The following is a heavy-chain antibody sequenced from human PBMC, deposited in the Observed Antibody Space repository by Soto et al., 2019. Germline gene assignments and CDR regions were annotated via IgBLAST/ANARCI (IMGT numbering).Heavy chain of an antibody. Sequence: QVQLVESGGGVAQPGRSLRLSCAASGFTFSSYGMHWVRQAPGKGLEWVAVISYDGSNKYYADSVKGRFTISRDNSKNTLYLQMNSLRAEDTAVYYCAKVGGLREDDDAFDIWGQGTMVTVSS. J-gene: IGHJ3*02. CDR2: ISYDGSNK. D-gene: IGHD3-16*01. CDR3: AKVGGLREDDDAFDI. CDR1: GFTFSSYG. V-gene: IGHV3-30*18.